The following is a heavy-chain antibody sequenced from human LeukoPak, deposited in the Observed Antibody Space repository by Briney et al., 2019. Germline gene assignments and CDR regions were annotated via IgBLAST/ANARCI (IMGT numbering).Heavy chain of an antibody. D-gene: IGHD5-18*01. CDR3: AKVFLGEDTAMSSFDY. CDR2: IKSKTDGGTT. Sequence: GGSLRLSCAASGCTFSDAWMSWVRQAPGKGLEWVGRIKSKTDGGTTDYAAPVKGRFTISRDDSKNTLYLQMNSLKTEDTAVYYCAKVFLGEDTAMSSFDYWGQGTPVTVSS. CDR1: GCTFSDAW. V-gene: IGHV3-15*01. J-gene: IGHJ4*02.